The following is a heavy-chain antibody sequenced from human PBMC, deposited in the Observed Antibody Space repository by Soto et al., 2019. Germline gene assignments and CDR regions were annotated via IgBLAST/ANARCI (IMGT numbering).Heavy chain of an antibody. V-gene: IGHV1-18*01. Sequence: VQRLRPGPGVKKPGPSVRVSSKASGSTFPALGIGGVRQAPGQGLEWMGWISAYNGNTKYAQRLQGRVTMTTDTSTSTAYMELRSLRSDDTAVYYCARDAAIGMNDYWGQGTLVTVSS. D-gene: IGHD1-20*01. J-gene: IGHJ4*02. CDR1: GSTFPALG. CDR3: ARDAAIGMNDY. CDR2: ISAYNGNT.